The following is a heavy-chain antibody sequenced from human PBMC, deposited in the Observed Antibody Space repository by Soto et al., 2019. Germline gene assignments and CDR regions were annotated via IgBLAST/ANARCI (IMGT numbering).Heavy chain of an antibody. Sequence: QVQLQESGPGLVAPSETLSLTCTVSGGSLTHYFWTWIRQSPGKGLEWIAYIRYSGTTDYNPSLKIRVTISLDTPKNQFSLKLTSVTAADTTMYYCARIQYTVVPPFELWGQGTMVIVSS. CDR2: IRYSGTT. V-gene: IGHV4-59*01. J-gene: IGHJ3*01. CDR3: ARIQYTVVPPFEL. CDR1: GGSLTHYF. D-gene: IGHD4-17*01.